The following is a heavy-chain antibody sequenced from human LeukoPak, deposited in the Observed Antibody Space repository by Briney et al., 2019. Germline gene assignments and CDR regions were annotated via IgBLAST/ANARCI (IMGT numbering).Heavy chain of an antibody. CDR2: IYYSGST. Sequence: SETLSLTCTVSGGSISSYYWSWIRQPPGKGLEWIGYIYYSGSTNYNPSLKSRVTISVDTSKNQFSLKLSSVTAADTAVYYCAREWMVRGVITDRYYFDYWGQGTLVTVSS. J-gene: IGHJ4*02. V-gene: IGHV4-59*01. CDR1: GGSISSYY. CDR3: AREWMVRGVITDRYYFDY. D-gene: IGHD3-10*01.